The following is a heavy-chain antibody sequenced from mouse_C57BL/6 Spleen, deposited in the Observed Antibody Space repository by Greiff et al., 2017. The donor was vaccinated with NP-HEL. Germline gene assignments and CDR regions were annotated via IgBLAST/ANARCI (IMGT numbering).Heavy chain of an antibody. Sequence: EVKLVESGPGLVKPSQSLSLTCSVTGYSITSGYYWNWIRQFPGNKLEWMGYISYDGSNNYTPSLKIRISITRDTSKHQLFMKLNSVTTEDTATYYCASLYDYDGAYWGQGTLVTVSA. CDR1: GYSITSGYY. CDR2: ISYDGSN. CDR3: ASLYDYDGAY. V-gene: IGHV3-6*01. J-gene: IGHJ3*01. D-gene: IGHD2-4*01.